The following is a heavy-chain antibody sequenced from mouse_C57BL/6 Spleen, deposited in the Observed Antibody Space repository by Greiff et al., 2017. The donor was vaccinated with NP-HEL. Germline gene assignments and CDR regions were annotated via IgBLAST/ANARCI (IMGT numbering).Heavy chain of an antibody. J-gene: IGHJ3*01. CDR1: GYTFTDYY. CDR3: ARGNSSGYGFAY. Sequence: VQLQQSGPELVKPGASVQISCKASGYTFTDYYMNWVKQSHGKSLEWIGDINPNNGGTSYNQKFKGKATLTVDKSSSTAYMELRSLTSEDSAVYYCARGNSSGYGFAYWGQGTLVTVSA. CDR2: INPNNGGT. V-gene: IGHV1-26*01. D-gene: IGHD3-2*02.